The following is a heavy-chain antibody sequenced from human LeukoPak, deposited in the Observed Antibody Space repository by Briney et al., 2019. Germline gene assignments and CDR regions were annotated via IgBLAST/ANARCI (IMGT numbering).Heavy chain of an antibody. D-gene: IGHD3-3*02. V-gene: IGHV3-30*03. J-gene: IGHJ6*02. CDR1: GFTFSTYV. Sequence: PGGSLRLSCAGSGFTFSTYVIHWVRQTPGKGLEWAALISYDGNSMYYADSVKGRFTISRDNPKNTVYLQMDSLRPEDTAVYYCARIIISTKYYSGLDVWGQGTTVTVSS. CDR3: ARIIISTKYYSGLDV. CDR2: ISYDGNSM.